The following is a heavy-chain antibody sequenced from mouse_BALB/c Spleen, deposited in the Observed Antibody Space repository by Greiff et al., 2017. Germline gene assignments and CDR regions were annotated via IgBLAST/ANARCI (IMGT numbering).Heavy chain of an antibody. J-gene: IGHJ4*01. D-gene: IGHD1-2*01. V-gene: IGHV1-7*01. Sequence: QVQLQQSGAELAKPGASVKMSCKASGYTFTSYWMHWVKQRPGQGLEWIGYINPSTGYTEYNQKFKDKATLTADKSSSTAYMQLSSLTSEDSAVYYCARLTTATYAMDYWGQGTSVTVSS. CDR2: INPSTGYT. CDR3: ARLTTATYAMDY. CDR1: GYTFTSYW.